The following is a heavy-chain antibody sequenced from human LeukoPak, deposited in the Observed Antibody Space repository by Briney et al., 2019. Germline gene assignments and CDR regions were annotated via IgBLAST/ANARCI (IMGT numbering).Heavy chain of an antibody. V-gene: IGHV3-7*01. CDR3: ARDSPLTMVRGVILFYFDY. J-gene: IGHJ4*02. Sequence: GGSLRLSCAASGFTFSSYWMSWVRQAPGKGLEWVANIKQDGSEKYYVDSVKGRFTISRDNAKNSLYLQMNSLRAEDTAVYYCARDSPLTMVRGVILFYFDYWGQGTLVTVSS. CDR1: GFTFSSYW. D-gene: IGHD3-10*01. CDR2: IKQDGSEK.